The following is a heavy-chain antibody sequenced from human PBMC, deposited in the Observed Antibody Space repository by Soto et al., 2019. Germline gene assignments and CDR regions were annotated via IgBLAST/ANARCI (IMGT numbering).Heavy chain of an antibody. V-gene: IGHV3-30*18. D-gene: IGHD3-22*01. CDR3: AKGGDSSGYYYGAFDI. Sequence: GGSLRLSCAASGFTFSSYGMHWVRQAPGKGLEWVAVISYDGSNKYYADSVRGRFTISRDNSKNTLYLQMNSLRAEDTAVYYCAKGGDSSGYYYGAFDIWGQGTMVTVSS. CDR2: ISYDGSNK. J-gene: IGHJ3*02. CDR1: GFTFSSYG.